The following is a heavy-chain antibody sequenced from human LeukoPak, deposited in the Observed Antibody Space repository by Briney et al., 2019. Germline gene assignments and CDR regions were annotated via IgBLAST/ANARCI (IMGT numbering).Heavy chain of an antibody. V-gene: IGHV1-69*05. CDR3: ARDDGGTPFDY. J-gene: IGHJ4*02. CDR1: GGTFSNYA. CDR2: IIPIFGTA. Sequence: ASVKVSCKASGGTFSNYAISWVRQAPGQGLEWMGGIIPIFGTANYAQKFQGRVTITTDESTSTAYMELSSLRSEDAAVYYCARDDGGTPFDYWGQGTLVTVSS. D-gene: IGHD4-23*01.